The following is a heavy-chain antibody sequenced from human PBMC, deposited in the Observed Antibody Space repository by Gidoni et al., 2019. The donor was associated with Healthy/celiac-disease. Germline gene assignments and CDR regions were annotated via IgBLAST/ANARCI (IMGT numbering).Heavy chain of an antibody. CDR3: AREDYDSSGYRGVDAFDI. J-gene: IGHJ3*02. V-gene: IGHV4-31*03. CDR2: IYYSGST. CDR1: GGSISCGGYY. D-gene: IGHD3-22*01. Sequence: QVQLQESGPGLVKPSQTLSLTCTVSGGSISCGGYYWSWIRQHPGKGLEWIGYIYYSGSTYYNPSLKSRVTISVDTSKNQCSLKLSSVTAADTAVYYCAREDYDSSGYRGVDAFDIWGQGTMVTVSS.